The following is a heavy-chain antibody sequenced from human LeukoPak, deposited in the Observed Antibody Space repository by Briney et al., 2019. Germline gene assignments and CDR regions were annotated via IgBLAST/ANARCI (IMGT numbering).Heavy chain of an antibody. CDR3: ARDGGTVDTYSSSWYLDYYYMDV. Sequence: SETLSLTCTVSGDSISSGDYYWSWLRQPAGKGLEWIGRISSSGSTNYNPSLKSRVTISVDTSKNQFSLKLSSVTAADTAVYYCARDGGTVDTYSSSWYLDYYYMDVWGKGTTVTISS. CDR2: ISSSGST. J-gene: IGHJ6*03. CDR1: GDSISSGDYY. D-gene: IGHD6-13*01. V-gene: IGHV4-61*02.